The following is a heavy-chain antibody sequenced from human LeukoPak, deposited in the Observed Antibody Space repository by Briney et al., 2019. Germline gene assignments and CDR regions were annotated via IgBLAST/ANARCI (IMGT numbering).Heavy chain of an antibody. Sequence: GGSLRLSCAASGFTFSSYSMNWVRQAPGKGLEWVSYISSSSSTIYYADSVKGRFTISRDFAKISLYLQMNSLRVEDTAVYYCAAGGAPGSFDYWGRGAPVTVSS. D-gene: IGHD6-13*01. V-gene: IGHV3-48*04. CDR1: GFTFSSYS. CDR3: AAGGAPGSFDY. CDR2: ISSSSSTI. J-gene: IGHJ4*02.